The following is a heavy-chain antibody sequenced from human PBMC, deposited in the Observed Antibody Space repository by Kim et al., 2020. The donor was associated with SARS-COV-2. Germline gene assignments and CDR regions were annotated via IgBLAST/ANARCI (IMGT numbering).Heavy chain of an antibody. CDR2: ET. CDR3: ATGRGGLDP. J-gene: IGHJ5*02. D-gene: IGHD3-10*01. V-gene: IGHV1-24*01. Sequence: ETIYAQKFQGRVTMTEDTSTDTAYMELSSLRSEDTAVYYCATGRGGLDPWGQGTLVTVSS.